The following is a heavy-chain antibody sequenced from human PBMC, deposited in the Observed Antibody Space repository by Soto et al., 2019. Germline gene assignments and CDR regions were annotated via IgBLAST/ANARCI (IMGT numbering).Heavy chain of an antibody. J-gene: IGHJ3*02. D-gene: IGHD3-3*01. CDR2: ISSSSSYI. V-gene: IGHV3-21*01. CDR1: GFTFSSYS. CDR3: ARDKGGSITIFGVAPDACDI. Sequence: GGSLRLSCAASGFTFSSYSMNWVRQAPGKGLEWVSSISSSSSYIYYADSVKGRFTISRDNAKNSLYLQMNSLRAEDTAVYYCARDKGGSITIFGVAPDACDIWGQGTMVTVSS.